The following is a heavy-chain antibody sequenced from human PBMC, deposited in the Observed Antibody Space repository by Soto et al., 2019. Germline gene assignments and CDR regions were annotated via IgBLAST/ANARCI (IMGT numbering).Heavy chain of an antibody. CDR1: GYTFTNND. V-gene: IGHV1-8*02. D-gene: IGHD5-18*01. CDR2: MNPGSGDT. Sequence: ASVKVSCKASGYTFTNNDVSWVRQATGQGLEWMGWMNPGSGDTGYAQKFQGRVTMTRDIAIATAYMELNSLTSEDTAIYYCARMESFGSLNWFDPWGQGTLVTV. CDR3: ARMESFGSLNWFDP. J-gene: IGHJ5*02.